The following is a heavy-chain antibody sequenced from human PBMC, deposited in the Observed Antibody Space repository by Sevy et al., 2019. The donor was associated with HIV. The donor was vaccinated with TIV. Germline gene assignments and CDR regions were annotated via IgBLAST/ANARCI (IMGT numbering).Heavy chain of an antibody. J-gene: IGHJ3*01. CDR2: IQYDGGEQ. D-gene: IGHD2-8*02. CDR3: AKDRKVLLVVYAIPFDAFDF. CDR1: GFTFSSFG. Sequence: GGSLRLSCTASGFTFSSFGIHWVRQAPGKGLEWVAFIQYDGGEQYYTESVKGRFTISRDSSKNMLYLQMNSLRPEDTALYYCAKDRKVLLVVYAIPFDAFDFWGQGTMVTVSS. V-gene: IGHV3-30*02.